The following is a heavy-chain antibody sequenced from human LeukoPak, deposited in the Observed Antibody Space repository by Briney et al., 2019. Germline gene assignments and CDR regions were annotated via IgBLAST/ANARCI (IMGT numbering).Heavy chain of an antibody. CDR2: ISYDGSNK. J-gene: IGHJ3*02. V-gene: IGHV3-30*04. CDR3: ARGDTMVRGVTGAFDI. D-gene: IGHD3-10*01. CDR1: GFTFSSYA. Sequence: PGGSLRLSCAAPGFTFSSYAMHWVRQAPGKGLEWVAVISYDGSNKYYADSVKGRFTISRDNSKNTLYLQMNSLRAEDTAVYYCARGDTMVRGVTGAFDIWGQGTMVTVSS.